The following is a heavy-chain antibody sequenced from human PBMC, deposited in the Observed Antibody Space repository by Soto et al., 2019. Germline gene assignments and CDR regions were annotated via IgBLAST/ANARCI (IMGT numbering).Heavy chain of an antibody. Sequence: SETLSLTCTVSGGSISSYYWSWIRQSPGKGLEWIGYIYYSGSTNYNPSLKSRVTISVDTSKNQFSLKLSSVTAADTAVYYCARDCTNGVCYFDYWGQGTLVTVSS. CDR2: IYYSGST. CDR3: ARDCTNGVCYFDY. D-gene: IGHD2-8*01. V-gene: IGHV4-59*01. CDR1: GGSISSYY. J-gene: IGHJ4*02.